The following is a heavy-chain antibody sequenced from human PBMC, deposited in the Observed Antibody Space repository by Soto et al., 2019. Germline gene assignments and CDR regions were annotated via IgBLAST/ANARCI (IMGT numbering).Heavy chain of an antibody. CDR1: GGSISSGGYY. CDR2: IYYSGST. D-gene: IGHD3-3*01. CDR3: ARSAPIFRVVMTNPYGTDV. J-gene: IGHJ6*02. Sequence: QVQLQISGPGLVKPSQTLSLTCTVSGGSISSGGYYWSWIRQHPGKGLEWIGYIYYSGSTYYNPSLKSRVTISVHTSKNQFSLKLSSVTAADTAVYYCARSAPIFRVVMTNPYGTDVWGQGTTVTVSS. V-gene: IGHV4-31*03.